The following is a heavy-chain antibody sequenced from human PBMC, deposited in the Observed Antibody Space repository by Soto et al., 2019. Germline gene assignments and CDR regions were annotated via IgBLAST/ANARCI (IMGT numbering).Heavy chain of an antibody. Sequence: GGSLRLSCAASGFSFSTYPMVWVRQAPGKRLEAVSSISGSGDKKYYKDSVKGRFTISRDNSKNTVDLQMNSLRPEDTAVYYCAKILSTVTTYYYGMDAWGQGTTVPLSS. CDR1: GFSFSTYP. J-gene: IGHJ6*02. CDR2: ISGSGDKK. V-gene: IGHV3-23*01. CDR3: AKILSTVTTYYYGMDA. D-gene: IGHD4-17*01.